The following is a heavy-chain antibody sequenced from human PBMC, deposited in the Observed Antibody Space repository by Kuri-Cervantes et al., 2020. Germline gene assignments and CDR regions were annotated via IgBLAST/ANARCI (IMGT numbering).Heavy chain of an antibody. D-gene: IGHD3-16*01. Sequence: GGSLRLSCAASGFTFSSYSMNRVRQAPGKGLEWVSSISSSSSYIYYADSVKGRFTISRDNSKNTLYLQMNSLRAEDTAVYYCAMGDNYGMDVWGQGTTVTVSS. V-gene: IGHV3-21*01. CDR1: GFTFSSYS. CDR3: AMGDNYGMDV. J-gene: IGHJ6*02. CDR2: ISSSSSYI.